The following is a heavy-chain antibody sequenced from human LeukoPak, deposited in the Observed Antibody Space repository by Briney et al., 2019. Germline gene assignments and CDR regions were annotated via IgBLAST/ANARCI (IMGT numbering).Heavy chain of an antibody. Sequence: GGSLRLSCAASGFIFTDYGMHWVRQAPGKGLEWLTFIRYDGSDKYYADSVKGRFTISRDNSKNSLYLQMNSLRAEDTAVYYCAGEVWVKYDFWSGYSDYWGQGTPVTVSS. CDR2: IRYDGSDK. D-gene: IGHD3-3*01. J-gene: IGHJ4*02. CDR3: AGEVWVKYDFWSGYSDY. V-gene: IGHV3-30*02. CDR1: GFIFTDYG.